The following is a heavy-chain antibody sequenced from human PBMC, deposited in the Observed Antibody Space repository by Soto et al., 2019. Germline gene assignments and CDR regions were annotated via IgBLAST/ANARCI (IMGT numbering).Heavy chain of an antibody. CDR2: IYYSGST. D-gene: IGHD6-19*01. CDR3: ARHGVTSRGAAVAGYDY. V-gene: IGHV4-39*01. J-gene: IGHJ4*02. Sequence: KSSETLSLTCTVSGGSISSSSYYWGWIRQPPGKGLEWIGSIYYSGSTYYNPSLKSRVTVSVDTSKNQFSLKLSSVTAADTAVYYCARHGVTSRGAAVAGYDYWGQGTLVTVSS. CDR1: GGSISSSSYY.